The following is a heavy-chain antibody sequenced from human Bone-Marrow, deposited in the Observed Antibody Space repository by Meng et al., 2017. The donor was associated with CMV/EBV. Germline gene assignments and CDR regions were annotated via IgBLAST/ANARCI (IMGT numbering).Heavy chain of an antibody. D-gene: IGHD2-2*01. Sequence: VELGRCGPGGKKAGASVKVSCKGSGGNCSSYAISWVRQAPGQGLERMGGIIPIFGTANYAQKFQGRVTITADESTSTAYMELSSLRSEDTAVYYCASWVGDKVVPAAMRGDYWGQGTLVTVSS. V-gene: IGHV1-69*13. CDR3: ASWVGDKVVPAAMRGDY. J-gene: IGHJ4*02. CDR1: GGNCSSYA. CDR2: IIPIFGTA.